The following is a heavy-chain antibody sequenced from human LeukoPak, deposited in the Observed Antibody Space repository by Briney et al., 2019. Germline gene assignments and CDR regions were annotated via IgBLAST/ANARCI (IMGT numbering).Heavy chain of an antibody. J-gene: IGHJ4*02. CDR2: VSHDGGTV. Sequence: GGSLRLSCAVSGFTFSSYGIHWVRQAPGKGLEWVAVVSHDGGTVHYADSVKGRFTISRDNSKNTLYLQMNSMGPEDTAVYYCARDINCNYMDYWGQGTLVTVSS. V-gene: IGHV3-30*03. CDR3: ARDINCNYMDY. CDR1: GFTFSSYG. D-gene: IGHD1-1*01.